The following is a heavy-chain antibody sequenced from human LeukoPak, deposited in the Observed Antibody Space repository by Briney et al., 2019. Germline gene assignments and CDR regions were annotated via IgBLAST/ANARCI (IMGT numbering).Heavy chain of an antibody. CDR1: GFTFSTYA. J-gene: IGHJ3*02. Sequence: GGSLRLSCAASGFTFSTYAMSWIRQAPGKGLEWVAFIRYDGSNKYYADSVKGRFTISRDNSKNTLYLQMNSLRAEDTAVYYCAKKGPPTTPNAFDIWGQGTMVTVSS. V-gene: IGHV3-30*02. CDR2: IRYDGSNK. D-gene: IGHD4-11*01. CDR3: AKKGPPTTPNAFDI.